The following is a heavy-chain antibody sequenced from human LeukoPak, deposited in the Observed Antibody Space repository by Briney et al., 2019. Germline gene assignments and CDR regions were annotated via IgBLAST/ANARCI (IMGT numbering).Heavy chain of an antibody. Sequence: GASVKVSCKASGYTFTSYDINWVRQATGQGLEWMGWMNPNSGNTGYAQKFQGRVTITRNTSISTAYMEVSSLRSEDTAVYYCARGLLEGDYMDVWGKGTTVTVSS. CDR3: ARGLLEGDYMDV. CDR2: MNPNSGNT. D-gene: IGHD1-26*01. CDR1: GYTFTSYD. V-gene: IGHV1-8*03. J-gene: IGHJ6*03.